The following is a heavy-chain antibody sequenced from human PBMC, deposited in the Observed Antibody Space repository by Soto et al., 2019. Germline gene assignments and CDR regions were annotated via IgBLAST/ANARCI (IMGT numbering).Heavy chain of an antibody. V-gene: IGHV3-13*04. CDR1: GFTFSSYD. D-gene: IGHD1-26*01. CDR2: IGTAGDT. J-gene: IGHJ6*02. Sequence: EVQLVESGGGLVQPGGSLRLSCAASGFTFSSYDMHWVRQATGKGLEWVSAIGTAGDTYYPGSVKGRFTISRENAKNSLYLQMNSLRAGDTAVYYCARVSVGASGDYYGMDVWGQGTTVTVSS. CDR3: ARVSVGASGDYYGMDV.